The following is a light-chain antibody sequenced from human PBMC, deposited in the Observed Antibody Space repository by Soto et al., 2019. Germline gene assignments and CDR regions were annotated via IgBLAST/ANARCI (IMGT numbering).Light chain of an antibody. CDR2: GAS. V-gene: IGKV3-11*01. J-gene: IGKJ5*01. CDR3: QVRTNWSIA. Sequence: EIVMTQSPATLSVSPGGRATLSCRASQSISDTLAWYQQKPGQAPRLLIYGASKRATGFPARFSGSGSGTDFTLTISSLEPEDFAVYYCQVRTNWSIAFGRGTRLEIK. CDR1: QSISDT.